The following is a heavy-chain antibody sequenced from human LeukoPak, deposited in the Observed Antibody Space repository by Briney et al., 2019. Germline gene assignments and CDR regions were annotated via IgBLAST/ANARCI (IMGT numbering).Heavy chain of an antibody. CDR2: TYYRSKWYN. V-gene: IGHV6-1*01. CDR3: ARDGFHLFGEYGVPSFDY. Sequence: RSQTLSLTCAISGDSVSSNSAAWNWIRQSPSRGLEWLGRTYYRSKWYNDYAVSVKSRITINPDTSKNQFSLQLNSVTPEDTAVYYCARDGFHLFGEYGVPSFDYWGQGTLVTVSS. CDR1: GDSVSSNSAA. D-gene: IGHD3-10*01. J-gene: IGHJ4*02.